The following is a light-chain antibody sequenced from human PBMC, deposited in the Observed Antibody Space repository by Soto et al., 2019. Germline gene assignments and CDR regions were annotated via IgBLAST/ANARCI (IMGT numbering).Light chain of an antibody. J-gene: IGLJ1*01. CDR2: EDH. V-gene: IGLV2-23*01. CDR1: SSDFGNYNL. Sequence: QSALTQPASVSGSPGQSITISCTGTSSDFGNYNLVSWYQQHPGKVPKLILFEDHKRPSGVSGRFSGSKSGNTASLTISGLQAEDEADYYCCSFTSSKTHVFGTGTKLTVL. CDR3: CSFTSSKTHV.